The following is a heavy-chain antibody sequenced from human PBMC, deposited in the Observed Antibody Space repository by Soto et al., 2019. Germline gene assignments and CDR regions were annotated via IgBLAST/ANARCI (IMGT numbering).Heavy chain of an antibody. D-gene: IGHD3-3*01. Sequence: QITLNESGPTPVKPRQNLTLTCTFSGFSLTTSGVGVGWIRQSPGKAPEWLALIYWDDDKRYSPSLKSRLTITKDTSKNQVVLTMADLDPADTATYYCAHRVLRTVFGLVTTTAIYFDFWGQGTPVAVSS. CDR2: IYWDDDK. CDR3: AHRVLRTVFGLVTTTAIYFDF. CDR1: GFSLTTSGVG. J-gene: IGHJ4*02. V-gene: IGHV2-5*02.